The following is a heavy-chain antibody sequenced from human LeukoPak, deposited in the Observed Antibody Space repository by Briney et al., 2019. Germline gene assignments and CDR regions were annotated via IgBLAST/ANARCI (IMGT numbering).Heavy chain of an antibody. D-gene: IGHD3-3*01. J-gene: IGHJ3*02. CDR1: GFTFSSCS. CDR3: ASQRITIFGVEDAFDI. CDR2: ISSGSSYI. V-gene: IGHV3-21*01. Sequence: GGSLRLSCAASGFTFSSCSMNWVRQAPGRGLEWVSSISSGSSYIYYADSVKGRSTISRDNAKNSLYLQMNSLRAEDTALYYCASQRITIFGVEDAFDIWGQGTMVTVSS.